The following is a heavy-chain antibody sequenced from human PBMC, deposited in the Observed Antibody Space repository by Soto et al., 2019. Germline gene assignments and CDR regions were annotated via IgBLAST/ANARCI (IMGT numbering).Heavy chain of an antibody. J-gene: IGHJ6*02. CDR1: GGSVSSYSAA. CDR3: ARDFDSEGIMYGMDV. V-gene: IGHV6-1*01. Sequence: PLQALSITCAISGGSVSSYSAARNWIRQTPSRGLEWLGRTYYRSKWYNDYAVSVKSRITINPDTSKSQFSLQPNSVTPEDTAVYYCARDFDSEGIMYGMDVWGQGTTVTVSS. D-gene: IGHD3-16*01. CDR2: TYYRSKWYN.